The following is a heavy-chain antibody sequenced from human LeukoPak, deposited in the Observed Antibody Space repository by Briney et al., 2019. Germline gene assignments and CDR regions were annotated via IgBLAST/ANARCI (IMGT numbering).Heavy chain of an antibody. J-gene: IGHJ6*02. CDR2: INHSGST. CDR1: GGSFSGYY. CDR3: AREGCGDYYYYGMDV. V-gene: IGHV4-34*01. D-gene: IGHD2-15*01. Sequence: SETLSLTCAVYGGSFSGYYWSWIRQPPGKGLEWIGEINHSGSTNYNPSLKSRVTISVDTSKNQFSLKLSSVTAADTAVYYCAREGCGDYYYYGMDVWGQGTTVTVSS.